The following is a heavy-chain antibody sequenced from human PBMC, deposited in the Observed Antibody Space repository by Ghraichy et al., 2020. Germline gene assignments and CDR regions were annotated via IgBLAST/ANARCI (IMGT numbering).Heavy chain of an antibody. V-gene: IGHV3-23*01. Sequence: GGSLRLSCAASGFTFSSYAMSWVRQAPGKGLEWVSAISGSGGSTYYADPVKGRFTISRDNSKNTPFLQMNSLRAEDTAVYYCAKGWQRTDYIWSPTPMNYWGQGPLVTVSS. D-gene: IGHD3-16*01. CDR3: AKGWQRTDYIWSPTPMNY. CDR1: GFTFSSYA. CDR2: ISGSGGST. J-gene: IGHJ4*02.